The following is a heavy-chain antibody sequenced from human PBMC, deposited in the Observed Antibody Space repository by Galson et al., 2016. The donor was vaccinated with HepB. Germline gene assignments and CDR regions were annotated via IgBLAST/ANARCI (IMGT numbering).Heavy chain of an antibody. Sequence: SLRLSCADSGFIFRSYAMNWVRQAPGKGLERLAVISNDGSNKYYADSVKGRFTISRDNAKNSLYLQMNSLRAEDTAVYYCARAYGSGWSYWGQGTLVTVSS. V-gene: IGHV3-30-3*01. J-gene: IGHJ4*02. D-gene: IGHD6-19*01. CDR3: ARAYGSGWSY. CDR2: ISNDGSNK. CDR1: GFIFRSYA.